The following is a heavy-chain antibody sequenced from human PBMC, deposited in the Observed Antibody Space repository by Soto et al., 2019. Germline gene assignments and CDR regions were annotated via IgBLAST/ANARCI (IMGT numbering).Heavy chain of an antibody. D-gene: IGHD3-16*01. Sequence: QVQLIQFGAEVKKPGASVKVSCRASGYTFTKFHIHWVRQAPGQGLEWMGMIDPSGGVTRDAQRVLGRSHMASGASTSIGDMGSRGLTSEETAVYYCARDVSGHNNYETSGEYFDHWGPGTLVTFSS. CDR3: ARDVSGHNNYETSGEYFDH. CDR2: IDPSGGVT. CDR1: GYTFTKFH. J-gene: IGHJ4*02. V-gene: IGHV1-46*04.